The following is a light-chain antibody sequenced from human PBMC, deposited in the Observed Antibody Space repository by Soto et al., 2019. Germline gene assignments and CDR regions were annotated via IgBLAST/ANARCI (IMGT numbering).Light chain of an antibody. CDR3: SSYAGNNISLV. Sequence: QSALTQPPSASGSPGQSVTISCSGTSNDIGGFKYVSWCQQHPGKAPKLMIYGVTERPSGVPDRFSGSKSGNTASLTVSGLQADDEADYYCSSYAGNNISLVFGTGTKVTVL. CDR1: SNDIGGFKY. J-gene: IGLJ1*01. V-gene: IGLV2-8*01. CDR2: GVT.